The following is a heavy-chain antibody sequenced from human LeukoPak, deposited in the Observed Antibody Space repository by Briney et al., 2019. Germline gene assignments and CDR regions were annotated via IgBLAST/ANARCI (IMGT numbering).Heavy chain of an antibody. Sequence: SGGSLRLPCAASGFTFSSYAMSWVRQAPGKGLEWVSAISGSGGSTYYADSVKGRFTISRDNSKNTLYLQMNSLRAEDTAVYYCAKDRRGYSYGPDDAFDIWGQGTMVTVSS. CDR1: GFTFSSYA. V-gene: IGHV3-23*01. D-gene: IGHD5-18*01. CDR2: ISGSGGST. J-gene: IGHJ3*02. CDR3: AKDRRGYSYGPDDAFDI.